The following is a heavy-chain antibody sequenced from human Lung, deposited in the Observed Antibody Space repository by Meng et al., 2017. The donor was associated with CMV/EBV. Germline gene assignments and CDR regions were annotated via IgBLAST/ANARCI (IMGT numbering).Heavy chain of an antibody. CDR3: ARDDSSS. CDR1: GFTFSSYA. CDR2: ISYDGSNK. J-gene: IGHJ5*02. Sequence: HVQLVVSGGGVGQPGRSLRLSCAASGFTFSSYAMHWVRQAPGKGLEWVAVISYDGSNKYYADSVKGRFTISRDNSKNTLYLQMNSLRAEDTAVYYCARDDSSSWGQGTLVTVSS. V-gene: IGHV3-30-3*01. D-gene: IGHD3-22*01.